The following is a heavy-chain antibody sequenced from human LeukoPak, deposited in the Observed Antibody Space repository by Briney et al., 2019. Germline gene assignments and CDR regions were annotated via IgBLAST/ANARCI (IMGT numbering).Heavy chain of an antibody. V-gene: IGHV3-15*01. J-gene: IGHJ5*02. D-gene: IGHD3-22*01. CDR2: IKSKSDGGST. CDR3: TTDKSAPKFYYHGSGYRDFNWFDP. Sequence: PGGSLRLSCAASGFTFKNAWMSWVRQAPGKGLEWVGRIKSKSDGGSTEYAVPVKGRFTISRDDSESTLFLQMISLEVEDTAVYYCTTDKSAPKFYYHGSGYRDFNWFDPWGQGTLVTVSS. CDR1: GFTFKNAW.